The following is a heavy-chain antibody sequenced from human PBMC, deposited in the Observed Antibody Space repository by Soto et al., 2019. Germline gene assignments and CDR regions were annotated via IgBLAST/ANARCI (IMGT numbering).Heavy chain of an antibody. CDR2: IGVGGDT. Sequence: EEHLMESGGGLVQPGGSLRLSCAASGFTFSRSDMHWVRQAPGKRLEWVSAIGVGGDTYYSDSVEGRFTISRENAKNSLCLQMNGLRAGDTAVYYCARELGDAVTRGWSLDLWGRGTLVTVSS. CDR3: ARELGDAVTRGWSLDL. CDR1: GFTFSRSD. V-gene: IGHV3-13*01. J-gene: IGHJ2*01. D-gene: IGHD4-17*01.